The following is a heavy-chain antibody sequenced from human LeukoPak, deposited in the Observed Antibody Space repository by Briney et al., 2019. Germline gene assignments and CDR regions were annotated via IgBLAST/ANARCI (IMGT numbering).Heavy chain of an antibody. CDR1: GGSISSSSYY. CDR3: ARAVTSSSSWYKWVNWFDP. J-gene: IGHJ5*02. Sequence: PSETLSLTCTVSGGSISSSSYYWSWIRQPPGKGLECIGSVYYSGNTYYNPSLKSRVTISVDTSKNQFSLKLSSVTAADTAVYYCARAVTSSSSWYKWVNWFDPWGQGTLVTVSS. V-gene: IGHV4-39*07. CDR2: VYYSGNT. D-gene: IGHD6-13*01.